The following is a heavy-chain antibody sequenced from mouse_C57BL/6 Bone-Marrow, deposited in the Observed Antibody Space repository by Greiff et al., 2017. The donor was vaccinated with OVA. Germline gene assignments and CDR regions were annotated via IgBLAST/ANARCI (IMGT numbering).Heavy chain of an antibody. J-gene: IGHJ2*02. CDR2: IWWDDAK. CDR3: ARIYTTVVYFYY. CDR1: GFSLSTFGMG. Sequence: QVTLKESGPGILQPSQSLSLTCYFSGFSLSTFGMGVGWIRQPSGQGLEWLVHIWWDDAKYYNTALKSRLTISKDTSKHQVFLMIANVDTADSATYFCARIYTTVVYFYYWGQGTSLTVSS. D-gene: IGHD1-1*01. V-gene: IGHV8-8*01.